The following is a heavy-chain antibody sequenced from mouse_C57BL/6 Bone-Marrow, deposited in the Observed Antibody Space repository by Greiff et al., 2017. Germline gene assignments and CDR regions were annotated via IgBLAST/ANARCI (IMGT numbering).Heavy chain of an antibody. D-gene: IGHD1-1*01. CDR2: IHPNSGST. CDR3: ARVVATWDWYFDV. Sequence: VQLQQPGAELVKPGASVKLSCKASGYTFTSYWMHWVKQRPGQGLEWIGMIHPNSGSTNYNEKFKSKATLTVDKSSSTAYMQLSSLTSEDSAVYYCARVVATWDWYFDVWGTGTTVTVSS. CDR1: GYTFTSYW. J-gene: IGHJ1*03. V-gene: IGHV1-64*01.